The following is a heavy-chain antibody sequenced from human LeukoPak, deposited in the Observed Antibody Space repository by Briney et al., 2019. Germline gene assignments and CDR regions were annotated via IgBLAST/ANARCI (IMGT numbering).Heavy chain of an antibody. CDR1: GFTFSSYN. D-gene: IGHD1-26*01. CDR2: ITSSSSYI. J-gene: IGHJ4*02. V-gene: IGHV3-21*01. Sequence: GGSLRLSCAASGFTFSSYNMNWVRQAPGKGPECVSSITSSSSYIYYAESVKGRFTISRDNAKNSLYLQMNSLRAEDTAVYYCARDRPAVGNPKAPLDYWGQGTLVTVSS. CDR3: ARDRPAVGNPKAPLDY.